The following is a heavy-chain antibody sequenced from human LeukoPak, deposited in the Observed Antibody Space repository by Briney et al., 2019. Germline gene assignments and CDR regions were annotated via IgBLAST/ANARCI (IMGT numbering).Heavy chain of an antibody. D-gene: IGHD6-19*01. CDR1: GGSFSGYY. CDR2: INHSGST. V-gene: IGHV4-34*01. J-gene: IGHJ4*02. CDR3: ARGPYSSGWLGD. Sequence: SETLSLTCALYGGSFSGYYWSWIRQPPGKGLEWIGEINHSGSTNHNPSLKSRVTISVDTSKNQFSLKLSAVTAADTAVYYCARGPYSSGWLGDWGQGTLVTVSS.